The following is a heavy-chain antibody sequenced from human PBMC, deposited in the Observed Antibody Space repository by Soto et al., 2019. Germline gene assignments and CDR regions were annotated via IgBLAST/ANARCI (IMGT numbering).Heavy chain of an antibody. CDR1: GFTFSSYS. V-gene: IGHV3-21*01. CDR3: ARDVGLGDDY. Sequence: EVQLVESGGGLVKPGGSLRLSCAASGFTFSSYSMNWVRQAPGKGLEWVSSISSSSSYIYYADSVKGRFTISRDNAKNSLYLQMNSLRAEDTALYYCARDVGLGDDYWGQGTLVTVSS. CDR2: ISSSSSYI. D-gene: IGHD3-16*01. J-gene: IGHJ4*02.